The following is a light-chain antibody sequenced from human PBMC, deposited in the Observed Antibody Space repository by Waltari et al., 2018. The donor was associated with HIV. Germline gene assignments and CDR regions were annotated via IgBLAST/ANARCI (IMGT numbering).Light chain of an antibody. J-gene: IGLJ2*01. Sequence: QSVLTQPPSASGTPGQRVTISCSGSSSNIESNYVYWYQQLPGTAPKPLIYRNNQRPAGVPDRFSGSKSGTSASLAISGLRSEDEADYYCAAWDDSLSGPVFGGGTKLTVL. V-gene: IGLV1-47*01. CDR3: AAWDDSLSGPV. CDR2: RNN. CDR1: SSNIESNY.